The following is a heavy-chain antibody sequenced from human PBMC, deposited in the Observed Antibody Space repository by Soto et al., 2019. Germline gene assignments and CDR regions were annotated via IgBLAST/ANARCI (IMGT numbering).Heavy chain of an antibody. CDR3: PSPGFSGEPPSSNGESPPGPGFAFGN. CDR2: IYYSGST. CDR1: GGSISSGGYY. Sequence: SETLSLTCTVSGGSISSGGYYWSWIRQHPGKGLEWIGYIYYSGSTYYNPSLKSRVTISVDTSKNQFSLKLSSVTAADTAAYYCPSPGFSGEPPSSNGESPPGPGFAFGNWGKGTLVT. D-gene: IGHD3-9*01. V-gene: IGHV4-31*03. J-gene: IGHJ4*02.